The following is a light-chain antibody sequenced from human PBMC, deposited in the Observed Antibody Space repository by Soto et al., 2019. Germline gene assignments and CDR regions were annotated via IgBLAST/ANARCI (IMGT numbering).Light chain of an antibody. CDR1: SSDVGAYNY. CDR3: CSYTNSAYV. Sequence: QSALTQPRSVSGSPGQSVTISCTGTSSDVGAYNYVSWYQQHPAKAPNLMIYDVSKRPSGVPDRFSGSKSGNTASLTISGLQAEDEGDYYCCSYTNSAYVFGTGTKLPS. V-gene: IGLV2-11*01. CDR2: DVS. J-gene: IGLJ1*01.